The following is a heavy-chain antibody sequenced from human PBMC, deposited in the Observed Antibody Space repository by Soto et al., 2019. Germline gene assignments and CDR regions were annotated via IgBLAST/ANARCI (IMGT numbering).Heavy chain of an antibody. V-gene: IGHV4-34*01. CDR1: GGSFSGYQ. J-gene: IGHJ6*03. CDR2: VNDSGII. CDR3: ARGLILWFGELSRRGGYYYYMDV. D-gene: IGHD3-10*01. Sequence: QVQLQQWGAGLLKPSEALSLTCAVYGGSFSGYQWSWIRQTPGMGLEWIGEVNDSGIINYNPSLKSRVTILVDTAKQQTSLKLSSVTAADTAVYYCARGLILWFGELSRRGGYYYYMDVWGKGTTVTVSS.